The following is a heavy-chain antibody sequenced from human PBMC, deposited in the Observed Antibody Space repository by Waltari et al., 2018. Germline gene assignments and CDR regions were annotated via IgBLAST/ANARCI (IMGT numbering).Heavy chain of an antibody. Sequence: EAQLVQSGGGLVQPGGSLTLSCAASGFTISRLWMTWIRQAPGQGLQWVANIGPDGSDKYYVDSVKGRFTISRDNAENSLLLQMSSLRVEDTALYYCVGWNDPINSWGQGTLVAVSS. CDR2: IGPDGSDK. J-gene: IGHJ4*02. CDR3: VGWNDPINS. CDR1: GFTISRLW. V-gene: IGHV3-7*01. D-gene: IGHD1-1*01.